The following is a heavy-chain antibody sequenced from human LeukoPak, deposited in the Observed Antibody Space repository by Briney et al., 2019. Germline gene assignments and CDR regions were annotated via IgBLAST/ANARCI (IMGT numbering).Heavy chain of an antibody. CDR1: GFTFSSYE. CDR2: ISSSGSTI. Sequence: GGSLRLSCAASGFTFSSYEMNWVRQAPGKGLEWVSYISSSGSTIYYADSVKGRFTISRDNAKNSLYLQMNSLRAEDTAVYYCARGGYSPRGAFDIWGQGTMVTVSS. CDR3: ARGGYSPRGAFDI. J-gene: IGHJ3*02. D-gene: IGHD5-18*01. V-gene: IGHV3-48*03.